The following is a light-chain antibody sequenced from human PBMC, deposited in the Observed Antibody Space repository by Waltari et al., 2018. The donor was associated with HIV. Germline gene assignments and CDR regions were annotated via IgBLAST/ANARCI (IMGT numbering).Light chain of an antibody. CDR2: SNN. J-gene: IGLJ2*01. V-gene: IGLV1-44*01. Sequence: QSVLTQPPSVSGTPGQRVSISCSGSSSNIGTNVVNCYQHLPGKAPKLIIYSNNQRPSGVPDRFSGSKSDTSASLAISGLQFDDEADYYCAAWDDTLNGHVIFGGGTKVTVL. CDR3: AAWDDTLNGHVI. CDR1: SSNIGTNV.